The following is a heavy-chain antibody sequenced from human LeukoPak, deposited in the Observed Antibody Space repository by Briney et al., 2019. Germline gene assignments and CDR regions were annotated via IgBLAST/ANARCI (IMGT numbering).Heavy chain of an antibody. CDR1: GGSFSGYY. V-gene: IGHV4-34*01. D-gene: IGHD2-2*01. CDR3: ARESRYCSSTSCYGAGWFDP. CDR2: INHSGST. J-gene: IGHJ5*02. Sequence: TSETLSLTCAVYGGSFSGYYWSWIRQPPGKGLEWIGEINHSGSTNYNPSLKSRVTISVDTSKNQFSLKLSSVTAADTAVYYCARESRYCSSTSCYGAGWFDPWGQGTLVTVSS.